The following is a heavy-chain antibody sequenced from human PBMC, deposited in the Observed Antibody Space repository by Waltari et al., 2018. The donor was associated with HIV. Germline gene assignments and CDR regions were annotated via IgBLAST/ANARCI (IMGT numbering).Heavy chain of an antibody. V-gene: IGHV4-61*02. J-gene: IGHJ2*01. CDR2: IYISGSA. D-gene: IGHD3-9*01. CDR3: ARGLDILTGYYHWFSDL. CDR1: GGSITRGSYY. Sequence: QVQLQESGPGLVKPSPTLSLTCTVPGGSITRGSYYWIWIRQPAGKGLEWIGRIYISGSANYNPSLRSRVTMSLDTSKNQFSLKLTSVTAADTAVYYCARGLDILTGYYHWFSDLWGRGTLVTVSS.